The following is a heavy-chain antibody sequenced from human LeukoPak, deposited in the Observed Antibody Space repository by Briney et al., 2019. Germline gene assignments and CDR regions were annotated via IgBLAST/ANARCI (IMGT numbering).Heavy chain of an antibody. CDR1: GFTFSSYG. Sequence: GGSLRLSCAASGFTFSSYGMSWVRQAPGKGLEWVSAISGSGGSTYYADSVKGRFTISRDNSKNTLYLQMNSLRAEDTAVYYCALRSYYDSSAYYYLDYWGQGTLVTVSS. V-gene: IGHV3-23*01. CDR3: ALRSYYDSSAYYYLDY. J-gene: IGHJ4*02. D-gene: IGHD3-22*01. CDR2: ISGSGGST.